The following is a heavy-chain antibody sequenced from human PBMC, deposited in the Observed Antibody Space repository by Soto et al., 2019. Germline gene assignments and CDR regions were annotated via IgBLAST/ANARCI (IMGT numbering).Heavy chain of an antibody. CDR2: IYSSGST. J-gene: IGHJ4*02. D-gene: IGHD5-12*01. CDR3: ARDHGYSGYDGFEY. Sequence: SETLSLTCTVSGGSISSYYWSWIRQPPGKGLEWIGYIYSSGSTNYNPSLKSRVTISVDTSKNQFSLKLSSVTAADTAVYYCARDHGYSGYDGFEYWGQGTLVTVSS. V-gene: IGHV4-59*01. CDR1: GGSISSYY.